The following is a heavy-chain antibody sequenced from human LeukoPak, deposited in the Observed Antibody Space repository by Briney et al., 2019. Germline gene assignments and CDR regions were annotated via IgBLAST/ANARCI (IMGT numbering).Heavy chain of an antibody. CDR2: IIPIFGTA. Sequence: GASVKVSCKASGYTFTSYGISWVRQAPGQGLEWMGGIIPIFGTANYAQKFQGRVTITADESTSTAYMELSSLRSEDTAVYYCARVHGHGMDVWGKGTTVTVSS. J-gene: IGHJ6*04. V-gene: IGHV1-69*13. CDR3: ARVHGHGMDV. CDR1: GYTFTSYG.